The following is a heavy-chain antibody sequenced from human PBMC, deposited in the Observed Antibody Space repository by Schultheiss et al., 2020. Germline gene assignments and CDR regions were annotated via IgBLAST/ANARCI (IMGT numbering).Heavy chain of an antibody. J-gene: IGHJ4*02. CDR1: GFTFSSYA. D-gene: IGHD6-13*01. Sequence: GGSLRLSCAASGFTFSSYAMSWVRQAPGKGLEWVSAISGSGGSTYYADSVKGRFTISRDNSKNTLYRQMNSLRAEDTAVYYCARVPHGVAAAGTLGFPFDYWGQGTLVTVSS. CDR2: ISGSGGST. CDR3: ARVPHGVAAAGTLGFPFDY. V-gene: IGHV3-23*01.